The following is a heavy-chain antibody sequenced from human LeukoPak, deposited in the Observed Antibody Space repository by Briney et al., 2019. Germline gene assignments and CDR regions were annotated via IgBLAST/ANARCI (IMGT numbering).Heavy chain of an antibody. CDR2: LSAYNGNT. D-gene: IGHD6-19*01. V-gene: IGHV1-18*01. Sequence: ASVKVSCKASGYTFTSYGISWVRQAPGQGLEWMGWLSAYNGNTNYAQKLQGRVTMTTDTSTSTAYMELRSLRSDDTAVYYCARGYSSGWLSVYYFDYWGQGTLVTVSS. CDR1: GYTFTSYG. CDR3: ARGYSSGWLSVYYFDY. J-gene: IGHJ4*02.